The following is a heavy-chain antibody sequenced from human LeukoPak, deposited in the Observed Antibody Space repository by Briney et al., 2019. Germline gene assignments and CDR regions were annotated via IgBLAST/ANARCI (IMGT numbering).Heavy chain of an antibody. CDR3: AKSQLVGATYALDI. J-gene: IGHJ3*02. Sequence: GGSLRLSCAASGFSFSSYDMRWVRQAPGKGVEWVSGIRGSGGSTFYADSVKGRFTISRDNSKNTLNLQMNSLRAEDTAVYYCAKSQLVGATYALDIWGQGTMVTVSS. D-gene: IGHD1-26*01. V-gene: IGHV3-23*01. CDR1: GFSFSSYD. CDR2: IRGSGGST.